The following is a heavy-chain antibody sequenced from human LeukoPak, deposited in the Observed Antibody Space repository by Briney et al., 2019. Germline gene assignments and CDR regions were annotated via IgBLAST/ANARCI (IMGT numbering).Heavy chain of an antibody. J-gene: IGHJ5*02. D-gene: IGHD2-21*02. V-gene: IGHV1-69*04. CDR2: IIPILGIA. CDR1: GGTFSSYA. CDR3: ARGLVTVGNWFDP. Sequence: SVKVSCKASGGTFSSYAISWVRQAPGQGLEWMGRIIPILGIANYAQKFQGRVAITADKSTSTAYMELSSLRSEDTAVYYCARGLVTVGNWFDPWGQGTLVTVSS.